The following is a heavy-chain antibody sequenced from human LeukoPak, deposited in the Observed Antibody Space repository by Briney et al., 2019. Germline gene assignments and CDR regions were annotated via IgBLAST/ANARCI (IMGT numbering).Heavy chain of an antibody. Sequence: SETLSLTCTVSGGSTSSYYWSWIRQPPGKGLEWIGYIYYRGSTNYNPSLKSRVTISVDTSKNQFSLKLSSVTAADTAVYYCARTGIYTAMVKNYYYYMDVWGKGTTVTVS. CDR2: IYYRGST. D-gene: IGHD5-18*01. CDR3: ARTGIYTAMVKNYYYYMDV. CDR1: GGSTSSYY. V-gene: IGHV4-59*01. J-gene: IGHJ6*03.